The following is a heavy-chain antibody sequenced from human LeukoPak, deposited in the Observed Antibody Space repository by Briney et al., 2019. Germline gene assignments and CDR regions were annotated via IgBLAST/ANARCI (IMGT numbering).Heavy chain of an antibody. V-gene: IGHV3-23*01. CDR1: GFTFSSYA. J-gene: IGHJ4*02. CDR2: ISGSGGST. CDR3: ARGGGYYYFDY. D-gene: IGHD3-22*01. Sequence: GGSLRLSCAASGFTFSSYAMSWVRQAPGKGLEWVSAISGSGGSTYYADSVKGRFTISRDNAKNSLYLQMNSLRAEDTAVYYCARGGGYYYFDYWGQGTLVTVSS.